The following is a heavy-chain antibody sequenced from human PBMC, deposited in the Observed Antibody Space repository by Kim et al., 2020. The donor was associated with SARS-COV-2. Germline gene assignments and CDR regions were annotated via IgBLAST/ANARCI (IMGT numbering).Heavy chain of an antibody. J-gene: IGHJ6*02. V-gene: IGHV3-48*02. D-gene: IGHD3-3*01. CDR1: GFTFSSYS. Sequence: GGSLRLSCAASGFTFSSYSMNWVRQAPGKGLEWVSYISSSSSTIYYADSVKGRFTISRDNAKNSLYLQMNSLRDEDTAVYYCARVRGITIFGNYYGMDVWGQGTTVTVSS. CDR2: ISSSSSTI. CDR3: ARVRGITIFGNYYGMDV.